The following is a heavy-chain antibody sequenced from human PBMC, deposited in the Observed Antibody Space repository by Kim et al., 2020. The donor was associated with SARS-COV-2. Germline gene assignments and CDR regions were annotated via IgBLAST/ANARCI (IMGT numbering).Heavy chain of an antibody. J-gene: IGHJ4*02. V-gene: IGHV3-21*01. Sequence: GGSLRLSCAASGFTFSSYSMNWVRQAPEKGLEWVSSISSSSSYIYYADSVKGRFTISRDNAKNSLYLQMNSLRAEDTAVYYCASSTVTTPFFWGQGTLVTVPS. CDR1: GFTFSSYS. D-gene: IGHD4-17*01. CDR3: ASSTVTTPFF. CDR2: ISSSSSYI.